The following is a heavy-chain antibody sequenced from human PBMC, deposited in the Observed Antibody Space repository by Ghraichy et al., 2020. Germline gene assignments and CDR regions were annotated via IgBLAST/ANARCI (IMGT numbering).Heavy chain of an antibody. Sequence: GESLNISCAASGFTFSSYAMSWVRQAPGKGLEWVSAISGSGGSTYYADSVKGRFTISRDNSKNTLYLQMNSLRAEDTAVYYCARQMTSYGGDAFDYWGQGTLVTVSS. V-gene: IGHV3-23*01. D-gene: IGHD4-23*01. J-gene: IGHJ4*02. CDR2: ISGSGGST. CDR3: ARQMTSYGGDAFDY. CDR1: GFTFSSYA.